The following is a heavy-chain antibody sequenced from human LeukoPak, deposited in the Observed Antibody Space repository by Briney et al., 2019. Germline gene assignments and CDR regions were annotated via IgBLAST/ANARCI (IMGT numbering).Heavy chain of an antibody. J-gene: IGHJ4*02. CDR1: GGSISTSSYY. CDR3: ARVNTVTYPRIDY. CDR2: IFYSGST. D-gene: IGHD4-17*01. Sequence: SETLSPTCTVSGGSISTSSYYWGWVRQPPGKGLEWIGNIFYSGSTYYSPSLKSRVTISVDTSKNQFSLKLSSVTGADTAVYYCARVNTVTYPRIDYWGQGTLVTVSS. V-gene: IGHV4-39*07.